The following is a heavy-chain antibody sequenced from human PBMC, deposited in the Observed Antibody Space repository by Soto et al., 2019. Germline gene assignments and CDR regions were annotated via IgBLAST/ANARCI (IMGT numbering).Heavy chain of an antibody. CDR1: GGSISSYY. CDR2: IYYSGST. J-gene: IGHJ5*02. V-gene: IGHV4-59*01. Sequence: SETLSLTXTVSGGSISSYYWSWIRQPPGKGLEWIGYIYYSGSTNYNPSLKSRVTISVDTSKNQFSLKLSSVTAADTAVYYCARALNSELLWFGELFPWFDPWGQGTLVTVSS. D-gene: IGHD3-10*01. CDR3: ARALNSELLWFGELFPWFDP.